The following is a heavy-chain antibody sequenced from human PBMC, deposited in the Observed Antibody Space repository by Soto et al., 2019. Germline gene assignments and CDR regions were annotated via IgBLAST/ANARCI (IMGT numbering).Heavy chain of an antibody. J-gene: IGHJ4*02. CDR1: GGSISSYY. CDR3: ARQPPPYGYYFDY. V-gene: IGHV4-59*08. CDR2: IYYSGST. Sequence: SETLSLTCTVSGGSISSYYWSWIRQPPGKGLEWIGYIYYSGSTNYNPSLKSRVTISVDTSKNQFSLKLSSVTAADTAVYYCARQPPPYGYYFDYWGQGTLVTVSS. D-gene: IGHD4-17*01.